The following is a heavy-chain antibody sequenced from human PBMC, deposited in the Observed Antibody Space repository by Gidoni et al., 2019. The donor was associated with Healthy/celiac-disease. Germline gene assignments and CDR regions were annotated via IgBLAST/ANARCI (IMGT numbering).Heavy chain of an antibody. J-gene: IGHJ2*01. D-gene: IGHD1-26*01. CDR2: ISGSGGST. CDR3: AKSSSLRYWYFDL. Sequence: EVQLLESGGGLVQPGGSLRLSCAASGFTFSSYAMSWVRQAPGKGLGWVSAISGSGGSTYYADSVKGRFTISRDNSKNTLYLQMNSLRAEDTAVYYCAKSSSLRYWYFDLWGRGTLVTVSS. V-gene: IGHV3-23*01. CDR1: GFTFSSYA.